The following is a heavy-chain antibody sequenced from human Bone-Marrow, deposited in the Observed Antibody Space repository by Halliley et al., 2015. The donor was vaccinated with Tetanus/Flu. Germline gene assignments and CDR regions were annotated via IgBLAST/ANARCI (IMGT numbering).Heavy chain of an antibody. D-gene: IGHD6-19*01. V-gene: IGHV3-53*01. J-gene: IGHJ4*02. Sequence: SLRLSCAASGFTVSRNYMSWVRQAPGKGLEWVSVIYSGGGTYYADSVKGRFTISRDNSKNTLSLQMNILRAEDTAVYYCARGGSGYSSGWLGYWGQGSLVTVSS. CDR3: ARGGSGYSSGWLGY. CDR1: GFTVSRNY. CDR2: IYSGGGT.